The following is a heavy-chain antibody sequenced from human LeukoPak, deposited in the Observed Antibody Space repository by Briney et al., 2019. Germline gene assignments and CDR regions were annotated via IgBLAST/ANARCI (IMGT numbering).Heavy chain of an antibody. D-gene: IGHD5-18*01. CDR3: AKRGYSYGSYYFDY. CDR2: ISGSGGST. CDR1: GFTFSSYA. Sequence: SGGSLRLSCAASGFTFSSYAMSWVRQAPGKGLEWVSAISGSGGSTYYADSVKGRFTISRDNSKNTLYLQMNSLRAEDTAVYYCAKRGYSYGSYYFDYWGQGTLVTVSS. J-gene: IGHJ4*02. V-gene: IGHV3-23*01.